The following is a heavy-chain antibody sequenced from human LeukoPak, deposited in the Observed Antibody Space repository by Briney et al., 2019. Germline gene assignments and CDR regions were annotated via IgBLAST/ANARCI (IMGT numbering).Heavy chain of an antibody. CDR3: ARFEGYDFLTGYAYYFDH. CDR1: GGSISSGSYY. D-gene: IGHD3-9*01. Sequence: SETLSLTCTVSGGSISSGSYYWSWIRQPAGKGLEWIGRIYTSGSTNYNPSLKSRVTISVDTSKNQFSLKLNSVTAADTAVYYCARFEGYDFLTGYAYYFDHWGQGTLVTVSS. V-gene: IGHV4-61*02. J-gene: IGHJ4*02. CDR2: IYTSGST.